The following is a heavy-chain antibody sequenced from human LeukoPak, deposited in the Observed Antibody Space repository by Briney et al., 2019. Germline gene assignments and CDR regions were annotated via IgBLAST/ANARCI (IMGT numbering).Heavy chain of an antibody. CDR2: IYHSGST. CDR3: ARHPGIAALIDY. J-gene: IGHJ4*02. Sequence: SETLSLTCAVSGYSISSGYYWGWIRQPPGKGLEWIGSIYHSGSTYYNPSLKRRVTISVDTSKNQFSLKLSSVTAADTAVYYCARHPGIAALIDYWGQGTLVTVSS. CDR1: GYSISSGYY. D-gene: IGHD6-13*01. V-gene: IGHV4-38-2*01.